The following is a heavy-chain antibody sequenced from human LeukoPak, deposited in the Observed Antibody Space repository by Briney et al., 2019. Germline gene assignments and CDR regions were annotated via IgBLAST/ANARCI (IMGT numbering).Heavy chain of an antibody. CDR1: GYTFTSSG. CDR3: ARDFHDYSWFDP. D-gene: IGHD2-21*02. CDR2: ISAYNGNT. J-gene: IGHJ5*02. Sequence: GASVTVSCKASGYTFTSSGISWVRQAPGQGLEWMGWISAYNGNTNYAQKLQGRVTMTTDTSTSTAYMELRSLRSDDTAVYYCARDFHDYSWFDPWGQGTLVTVSS. V-gene: IGHV1-18*01.